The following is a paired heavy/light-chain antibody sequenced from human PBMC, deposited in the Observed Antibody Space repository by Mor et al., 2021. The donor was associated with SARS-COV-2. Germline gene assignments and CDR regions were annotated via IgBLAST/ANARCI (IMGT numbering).Light chain of an antibody. CDR3: QQYGSSPRT. V-gene: IGKV3-20*01. CDR2: GAS. CDR1: QSVSSSY. Sequence: EIVLTQSPGTLSLSPGERATLSCRASQSVSSSYLAWYQQKPGQAPRLLIYGASSRATGIPDRFSGSGSGTDFTLTISRLEPEDFAVYYCQQYGSSPRTFGQGTRVEIK. J-gene: IGKJ1*01.
Heavy chain of an antibody. CDR1: GGSLSGYY. CDR3: ARAPGPVGGRWLHQRDF. CDR2: INHSGST. D-gene: IGHD3-16*01. Sequence: QVQLQQWGAGLLKPSETLSLTCAVYGGSLSGYYWSWIRQSPGKGLEWIGEINHSGSTNYNPSLKSRVTISGDTSKNQFSLKLSSVTAADTAVYYCARAPGPVGGRWLHQRDFWGQGTLVTVSS. J-gene: IGHJ4*02. V-gene: IGHV4-34*01.